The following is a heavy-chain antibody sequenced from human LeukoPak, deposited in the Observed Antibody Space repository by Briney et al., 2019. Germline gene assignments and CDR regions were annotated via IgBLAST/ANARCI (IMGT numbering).Heavy chain of an antibody. CDR1: GFTFSSYG. J-gene: IGHJ4*02. D-gene: IGHD3-10*02. CDR3: AKMLNPPDY. V-gene: IGHV3-30*18. Sequence: PGRSLRLSCAASGFTFSSYGMHWVRQAPGKGLEWVAVISYDGSNKYYADSVEGRFTISRDNSKNTLYLQMNSLRAKDTAVYYCAKMLNPPDYWGQGTLVTVSS. CDR2: ISYDGSNK.